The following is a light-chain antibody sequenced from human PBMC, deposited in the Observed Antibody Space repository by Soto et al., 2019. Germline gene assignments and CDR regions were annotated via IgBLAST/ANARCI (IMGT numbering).Light chain of an antibody. Sequence: DIQMTQSPSSLSASVGDRVTITCRASQSISSYLNWYQQKPGKAPKLLIYAASSLQSGVQSRFSGSGSGTDFPLTISSLQPEDFATYYCQQCHSTRYTFGQGTKLEIK. CDR1: QSISSY. V-gene: IGKV1-39*01. J-gene: IGKJ2*01. CDR3: QQCHSTRYT. CDR2: AAS.